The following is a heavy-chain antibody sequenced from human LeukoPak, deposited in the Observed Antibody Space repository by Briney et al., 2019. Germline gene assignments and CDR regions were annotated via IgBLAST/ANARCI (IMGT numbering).Heavy chain of an antibody. CDR1: GYTFTSYY. V-gene: IGHV1-46*01. CDR3: ARGGIVVVVAASSGFDY. J-gene: IGHJ4*02. D-gene: IGHD2-15*01. CDR2: INPSGGST. Sequence: ASVKVSCKASGYTFTSYYMHWVRQAPGQGPEWMGIINPSGGSTSYAQKFQGRGTMTRETSTSTVYMELSSLRSEDTAVYYCARGGIVVVVAASSGFDYWGRGTLVTVSS.